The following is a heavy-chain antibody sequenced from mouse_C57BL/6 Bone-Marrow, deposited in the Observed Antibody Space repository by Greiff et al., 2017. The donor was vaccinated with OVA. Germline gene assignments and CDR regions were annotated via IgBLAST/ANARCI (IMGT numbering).Heavy chain of an antibody. D-gene: IGHD1-1*01. Sequence: VQLQQSGAELARPGASVKLSCKASGYTFTSYGISWVKQRPGQGLEWIGEIYPRSGNTYYNEKFKGKATLTADKSSSTAYMELRSLTSEDSAVYFCARSGSSFPCAMDDWGQGTSVTVSS. CDR2: IYPRSGNT. CDR1: GYTFTSYG. V-gene: IGHV1-81*01. J-gene: IGHJ4*01. CDR3: ARSGSSFPCAMDD.